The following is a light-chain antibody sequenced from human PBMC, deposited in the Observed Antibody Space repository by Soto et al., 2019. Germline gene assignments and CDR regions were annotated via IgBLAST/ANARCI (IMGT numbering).Light chain of an antibody. V-gene: IGKV3-11*01. Sequence: EIVLTQSPATLSLSPGERATLSCRASQSVSSYLAWYQQKPGQAPRLLIYDASNRATGIPARFSGSGSGTNFTLNISSLEPEDFVVYYCQQRSNCPPLFTFGPGTKVDIK. CDR2: DAS. J-gene: IGKJ3*01. CDR3: QQRSNCPPLFT. CDR1: QSVSSY.